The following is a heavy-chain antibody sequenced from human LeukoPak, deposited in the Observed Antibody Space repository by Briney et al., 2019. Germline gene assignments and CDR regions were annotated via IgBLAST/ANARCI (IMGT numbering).Heavy chain of an antibody. V-gene: IGHV3-15*01. Sequence: KPGGSLRLSCAASGFTFSNAWMNWVRQAPGEGLEWVGRIKRETDGGTTDYAAPVKGRFTISRDDSKNTLYLQMNSLETEDTAVYYCTTTGCSAGSCYSDYWGQGTLVTVSS. CDR1: GFTFSNAW. CDR2: IKRETDGGTT. CDR3: TTTGCSAGSCYSDY. D-gene: IGHD2-15*01. J-gene: IGHJ4*02.